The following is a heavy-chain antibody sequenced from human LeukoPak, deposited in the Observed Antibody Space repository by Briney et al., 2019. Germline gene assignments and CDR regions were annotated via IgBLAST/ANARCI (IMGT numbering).Heavy chain of an antibody. J-gene: IGHJ6*03. D-gene: IGHD1-7*01. CDR1: GFTFSNYA. CDR3: AKEAWNYGFSYYYCMYV. V-gene: IGHV3-23*01. CDR2: ISGSGGST. Sequence: GGSLRLSCAASGFTFSNYAMHWVRQAPGKGLEWVSAISGSGGSTYYADSVKGRFTISRDNSKNTLYLQMNSLRAEDTAVFYCAKEAWNYGFSYYYCMYVWGNGATVTVSS.